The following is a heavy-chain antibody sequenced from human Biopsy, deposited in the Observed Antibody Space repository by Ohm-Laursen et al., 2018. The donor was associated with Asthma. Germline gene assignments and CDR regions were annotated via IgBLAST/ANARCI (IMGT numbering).Heavy chain of an antibody. CDR3: ARKAGPCISRTCYSLDF. J-gene: IGHJ4*02. Sequence: SVKVSCKSLGGTFNTYVIGRVRQAPGQGLEWMGGINSVFGTTTYPQKYQDRVTITADDSTSTVYMELSSLRSEDTAVYYCARKAGPCISRTCYSLDFWGQGTLVTVSS. D-gene: IGHD2-2*01. CDR2: INSVFGTT. CDR1: GGTFNTYV. V-gene: IGHV1-69*13.